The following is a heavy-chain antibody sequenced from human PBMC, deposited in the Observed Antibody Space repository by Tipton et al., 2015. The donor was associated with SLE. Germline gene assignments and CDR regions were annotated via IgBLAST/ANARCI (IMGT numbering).Heavy chain of an antibody. CDR3: ARGVGSAPYVKY. J-gene: IGHJ4*02. Sequence: QSGAEVKKPGSSVKVSCTASGGTFSSYAISWVRQAPGQGLEWMGGIIPILGIANYAQKFQGRVTITADKPTGTAYMELSSLRSEDTAVYYCARGVGSAPYVKYWGQGTLVTVSS. CDR1: GGTFSSYA. V-gene: IGHV1-69*04. CDR2: IIPILGIA. D-gene: IGHD1-26*01.